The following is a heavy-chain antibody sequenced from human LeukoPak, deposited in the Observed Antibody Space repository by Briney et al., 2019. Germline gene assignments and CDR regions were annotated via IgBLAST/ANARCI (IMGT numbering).Heavy chain of an antibody. CDR2: IYYSGST. CDR1: GGSISSSSYY. CDR3: ARDPPSYGSGSYYPVPYYFDY. Sequence: SETLSLTCTVSGGSISSSSYYWGWIRQPPGKGLEWIGSIYYSGSTYYNPSLKSRVTISVDTSKNQFSLKLSSVTAADTAVYYCARDPPSYGSGSYYPVPYYFDYWGQGTLVTVSS. V-gene: IGHV4-39*07. D-gene: IGHD3-10*01. J-gene: IGHJ4*02.